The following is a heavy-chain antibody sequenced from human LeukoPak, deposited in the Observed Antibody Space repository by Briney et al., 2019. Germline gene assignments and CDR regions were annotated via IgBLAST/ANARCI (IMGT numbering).Heavy chain of an antibody. CDR1: GGSISSYY. CDR2: IYYSGST. V-gene: IGHV4-59*01. D-gene: IGHD6-19*01. CDR3: ARGTIAVVGPRYNWFDP. Sequence: SETLSLTCTVSGGSISSYYWSWIRQPPGKGLEWIGYIYYSGSTNYNPSLKSRVTISVATSKNQFSLKLSSVTAADTAVYYCARGTIAVVGPRYNWFDPWGQGTLVTVSS. J-gene: IGHJ5*02.